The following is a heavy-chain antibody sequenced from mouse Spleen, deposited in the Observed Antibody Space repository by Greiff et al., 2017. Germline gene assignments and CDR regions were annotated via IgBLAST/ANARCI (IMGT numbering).Heavy chain of an antibody. J-gene: IGHJ4*01. D-gene: IGHD2-4*01. V-gene: IGHV1-55*01. CDR2: IYPGSGST. CDR3: ARFDYDVRYAMDY. Sequence: VQLQQSGAELVKPGASVKMSCKASGYTFTSYWITWVKQRPGQGLEWIGDIYPGSGSTNYNEKFKSKATLTVDTSSSTAYMQLSSLTSEDSAVYYCARFDYDVRYAMDYWGQGTSVTVSS. CDR1: GYTFTSYW.